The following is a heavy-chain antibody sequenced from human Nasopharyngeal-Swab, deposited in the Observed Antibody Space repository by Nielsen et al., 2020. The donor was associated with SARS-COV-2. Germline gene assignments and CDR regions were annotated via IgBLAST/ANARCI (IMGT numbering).Heavy chain of an antibody. J-gene: IGHJ4*02. CDR2: ISGSGGST. V-gene: IGHV3-23*01. Sequence: GESLKISCAASGFTVSDYAMSWVRQAPGKGLEWVSTISGSGGSTYYADSVKGRFTISRDSAKNTVYLQMNSLRAEDTAVYYCARAYDYWGQGTLVTVSS. CDR1: GFTVSDYA. CDR3: ARAYDY.